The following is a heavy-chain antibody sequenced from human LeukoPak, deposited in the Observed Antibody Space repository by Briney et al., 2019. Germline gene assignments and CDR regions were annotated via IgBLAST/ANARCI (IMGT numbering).Heavy chain of an antibody. CDR2: ISYDGSNK. J-gene: IGHJ4*02. V-gene: IGHV3-30-3*01. D-gene: IGHD6-13*01. Sequence: GGSLRLSCAASGFTFSSYAMHWVRQAPGKGLEWVAVISYDGSNKYYADSVKGRFTISRDNSKNTLHLQMNSLRAEDTAVYYCARDRGQQLVRVFDYWGQGTLVTVSS. CDR1: GFTFSSYA. CDR3: ARDRGQQLVRVFDY.